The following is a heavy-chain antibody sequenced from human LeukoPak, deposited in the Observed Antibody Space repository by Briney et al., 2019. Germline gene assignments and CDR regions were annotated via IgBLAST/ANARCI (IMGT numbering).Heavy chain of an antibody. J-gene: IGHJ4*02. V-gene: IGHV3-11*01. D-gene: IGHD1-26*01. CDR1: GFTFSDYY. CDR3: ARSYPIDY. Sequence: GGSLRLSCAASGFTFSDYYMSWVRQAPGKGLEWVSYITSSGGAGTMYYADSVKGRFTISRDHGKNSLYLQMNSLRGEDTAVYFCARSYPIDYWGQGTLVTVSS. CDR2: ITSSGGAGTM.